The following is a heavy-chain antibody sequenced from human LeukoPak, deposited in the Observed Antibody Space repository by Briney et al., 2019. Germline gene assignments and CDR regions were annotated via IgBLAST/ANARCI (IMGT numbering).Heavy chain of an antibody. CDR3: ARDSSMLRGPLVIYYFDF. V-gene: IGHV3-20*04. CDR2: INWSGGGT. D-gene: IGHD3-10*01. J-gene: IGHJ4*02. Sequence: GGSLRLSCAASGFNFDDYGMSWVRQAPGKGLEWVSGINWSGGGTGYADSVKGRFTISRDNAKKSLYLQMNSLRVEDTAVYYCARDSSMLRGPLVIYYFDFWGQGTLVTVSS. CDR1: GFNFDDYG.